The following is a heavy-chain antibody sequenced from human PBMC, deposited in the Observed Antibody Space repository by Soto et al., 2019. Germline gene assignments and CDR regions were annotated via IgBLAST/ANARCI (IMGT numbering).Heavy chain of an antibody. CDR3: AADATAWQQMVPSDY. Sequence: SVKVSCKASGFTFTSSAFQWVRQARGQRLEWIGWIAVGSGYTKVSQRFQDRVTLTRDMSTSTTYMEVSRLTSEDTAIYFCAADATAWQQMVPSDYWGQGTLVTVPS. V-gene: IGHV1-58*01. CDR2: IAVGSGYT. J-gene: IGHJ4*02. D-gene: IGHD2-8*01. CDR1: GFTFTSSA.